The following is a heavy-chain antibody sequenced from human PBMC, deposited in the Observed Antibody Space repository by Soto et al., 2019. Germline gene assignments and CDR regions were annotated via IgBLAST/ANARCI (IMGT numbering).Heavy chain of an antibody. D-gene: IGHD3-22*01. CDR2: ISAYNGNT. CDR1: GYTFTSYG. V-gene: IGHV1-18*01. J-gene: IGHJ3*02. Sequence: ASVKVSCKASGYTFTSYGISWVRQAPGQGLEWMGWISAYNGNTNYAQKLQGRVTMTTDTSTSTAYMELRSLRSDDTAVYYCARGYRGYDSSGYRAFDIWGQGTMVTVSS. CDR3: ARGYRGYDSSGYRAFDI.